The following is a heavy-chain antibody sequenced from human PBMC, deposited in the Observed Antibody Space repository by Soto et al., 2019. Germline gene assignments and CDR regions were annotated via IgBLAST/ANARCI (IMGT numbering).Heavy chain of an antibody. CDR3: AREGWDDYVWGSYRSEEGIRFDP. D-gene: IGHD3-16*02. CDR2: ISYDGSNK. CDR1: GFTFSRYA. V-gene: IGHV3-30-3*01. Sequence: GEPLTHSRAASGFTFSRYAMHGVRQAPGKGLEWVAVISYDGSNKYYADSVKGRFTISRDNSKNTLYLQMNSLRAEDTAVYYCAREGWDDYVWGSYRSEEGIRFDPWGQGTLVTVSS. J-gene: IGHJ5*02.